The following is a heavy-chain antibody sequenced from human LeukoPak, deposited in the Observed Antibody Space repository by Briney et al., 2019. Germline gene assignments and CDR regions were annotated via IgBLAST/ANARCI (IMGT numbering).Heavy chain of an antibody. Sequence: GGSLRLSCAASGFTFSSYWMTWARQAPGKGLEWVSTISGSGGYTYYADSVKGRFTISRDNSKNTQSLQMNSLRAEDTAVYYCAKDDDWGRYKHWGQGTLVTVSS. CDR2: ISGSGGYT. CDR1: GFTFSSYW. J-gene: IGHJ1*01. V-gene: IGHV3-23*01. D-gene: IGHD3-16*01. CDR3: AKDDDWGRYKH.